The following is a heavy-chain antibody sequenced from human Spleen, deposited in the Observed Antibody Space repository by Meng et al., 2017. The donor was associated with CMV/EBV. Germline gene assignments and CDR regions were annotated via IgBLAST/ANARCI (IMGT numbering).Heavy chain of an antibody. CDR3: ARGDYGGNPPFDY. CDR2: IYSGGDT. D-gene: IGHD4-23*01. V-gene: IGHV3-66*01. Sequence: GGSLRLSCTASGFTVSYNYMTWVRQAPGKGLEWVSVIYSGGDTYCADSVKDRFTISRENAKNSLYLQMNSLRAGDTAVYYCARGDYGGNPPFDYWGQGTLVTVSS. CDR1: GFTVSYNY. J-gene: IGHJ4*02.